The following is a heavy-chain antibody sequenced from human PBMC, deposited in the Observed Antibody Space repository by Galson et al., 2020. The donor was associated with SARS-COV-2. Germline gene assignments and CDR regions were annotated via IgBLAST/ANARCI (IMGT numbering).Heavy chain of an antibody. J-gene: IGHJ5*02. CDR1: GDSIRRHA. Sequence: SETLSLTCTVSGDSIRRHAWSWIRQPPGKGLEWIGYMYHSWSANYNPSLESRVTMSVDTSKNQFSLRLSSVTAADTAVYYCARVRTMVRGGDVDLWGQGTLVTVSS. D-gene: IGHD3-10*01. V-gene: IGHV4-59*11. CDR2: MYHSWSA. CDR3: ARVRTMVRGGDVDL.